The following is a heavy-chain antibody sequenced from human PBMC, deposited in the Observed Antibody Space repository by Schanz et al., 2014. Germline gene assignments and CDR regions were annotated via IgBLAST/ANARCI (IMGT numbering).Heavy chain of an antibody. CDR3: TRGGYSYALSAFDI. J-gene: IGHJ3*02. V-gene: IGHV1-18*01. CDR2: ISAYTNNT. D-gene: IGHD5-18*01. CDR1: GGTFSSYT. Sequence: QVQLVQSGAEMKKPGASVKVSCKLSGGTFSSYTISWMRQAPGQGLEWMGWISAYTNNTNYAQKVQGRVTMTADTSTSTAYMELRSLRSDDTALYYCTRGGYSYALSAFDIWGQGTMVTVSS.